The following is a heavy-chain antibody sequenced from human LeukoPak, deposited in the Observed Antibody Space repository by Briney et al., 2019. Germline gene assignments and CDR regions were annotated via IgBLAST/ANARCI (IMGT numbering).Heavy chain of an antibody. CDR3: LRGDRRDY. J-gene: IGHJ4*02. Sequence: GGSLRLSCEASGFTFNTYSMNWARQAPGKWLEWVSSIDSSGGYMFYADSVKGRFIISRDNAKDSLYLQMNSLRVEDTAVYYCLRGDRRDYWGQGTLVTVSS. CDR2: IDSSGGYM. CDR1: GFTFNTYS. V-gene: IGHV3-21*06.